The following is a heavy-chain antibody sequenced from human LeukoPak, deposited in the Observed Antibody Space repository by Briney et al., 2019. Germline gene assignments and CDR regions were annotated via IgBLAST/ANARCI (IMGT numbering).Heavy chain of an antibody. V-gene: IGHV4-59*01. J-gene: IGHJ6*02. D-gene: IGHD6-19*01. Sequence: SETLSLTCTVSGGSISSYYWSWIRQPPGKGLEWIGYIYYSGSTDYNPSLKSRVTISVDTSKNQFSLKLSSVTAADTAVYYCARAGYSSGWHPYYYGMDVWGQGTTVTVSS. CDR3: ARAGYSSGWHPYYYGMDV. CDR1: GGSISSYY. CDR2: IYYSGST.